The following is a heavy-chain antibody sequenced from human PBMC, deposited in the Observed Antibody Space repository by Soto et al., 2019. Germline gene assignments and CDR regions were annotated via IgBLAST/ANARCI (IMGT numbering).Heavy chain of an antibody. CDR3: ARLSGGKAYCSGDRCNADH. Sequence: QVHLVQSGAEVKRPGASVKVSCKASGYIFTTCGPSWVRQAPGQGLEWIGWINVFNGDTKYAQRLQGRVTMTRDIYTSTANMELRSLNSDDTDVYYCARLSGGKAYCSGDRCNADHWGQGTLVTVSS. J-gene: IGHJ4*02. CDR2: INVFNGDT. D-gene: IGHD2-15*01. V-gene: IGHV1-18*01. CDR1: GYIFTTCG.